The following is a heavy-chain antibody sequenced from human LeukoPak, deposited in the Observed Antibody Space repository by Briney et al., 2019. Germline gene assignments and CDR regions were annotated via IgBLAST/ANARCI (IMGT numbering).Heavy chain of an antibody. CDR1: GFTFSSYW. CDR3: AREGHYDSENGVDV. V-gene: IGHV3-74*01. Sequence: GGSLRLSCAASGFTFSSYWMHWVRQAPGKGLVWVSRINSDVSSTSYADSVKGRFTLSRDNAKNPLYLQMNSLRAEDTAVYYCAREGHYDSENGVDVWGQGTTVTVSS. J-gene: IGHJ6*02. CDR2: INSDVSST. D-gene: IGHD3-22*01.